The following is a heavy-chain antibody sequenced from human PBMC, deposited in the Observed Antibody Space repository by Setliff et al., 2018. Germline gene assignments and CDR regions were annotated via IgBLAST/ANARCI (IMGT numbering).Heavy chain of an antibody. J-gene: IGHJ4*02. CDR2: IYHRGRT. V-gene: IGHV4-38-2*01. D-gene: IGHD5-12*01. CDR1: GASITSGHY. CDR3: ARGGYNGYAVFDD. Sequence: NPSETLSLTCGVSGASITSGHYWGWIRQPPGKGLEWIGTIYHRGRTYYNPSLRSRVTMSLDTSKNQFSLILRSVTAADTAVYYCARGGYNGYAVFDDWGQGALVTVSS.